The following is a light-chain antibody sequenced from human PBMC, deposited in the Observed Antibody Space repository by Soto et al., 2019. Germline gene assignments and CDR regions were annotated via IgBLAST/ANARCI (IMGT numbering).Light chain of an antibody. CDR1: SSDVGGYNH. CDR2: EVT. J-gene: IGLJ1*01. V-gene: IGLV2-14*01. Sequence: QSALTQPASVSGSPGQSITISCTGTSSDVGGYNHVSWYQQHPGKAPKLMIYEVTNRPSGVSYRFSGSKAGNTASLTISGLQAEDEADYYCTSYRSTNTRYVFGTGTKVTVL. CDR3: TSYRSTNTRYV.